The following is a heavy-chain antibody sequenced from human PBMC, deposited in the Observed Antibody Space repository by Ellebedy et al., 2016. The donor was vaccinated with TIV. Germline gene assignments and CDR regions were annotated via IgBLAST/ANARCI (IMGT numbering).Heavy chain of an antibody. CDR2: INPNSGGT. CDR3: ATRTWYSSSWYDAFDI. J-gene: IGHJ3*02. CDR1: GYTFTGYY. Sequence: AASVKVSCKASGYTFTGYYMHWVRQAPGQGLEWMGWINPNSGGTNYAQKFQGRVTMTRDTSISTAYMELSRLRSDDTAVYSCATRTWYSSSWYDAFDIWGQGTMVTVSS. D-gene: IGHD6-13*01. V-gene: IGHV1-2*02.